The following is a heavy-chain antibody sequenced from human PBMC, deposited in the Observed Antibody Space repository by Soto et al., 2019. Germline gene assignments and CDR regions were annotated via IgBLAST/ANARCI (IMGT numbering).Heavy chain of an antibody. V-gene: IGHV3-15*01. CDR1: GFTFSNAW. CDR2: IKSKTDGGTT. CDR3: TKDEDYGPFDY. J-gene: IGHJ4*02. Sequence: GSLRLSCAASGFTFSNAWMSWVRQAPGKGLEWVGRIKSKTDGGTTDYAAPVKGRFTISRDDSKNTLYLQMNSLKTEDTAVYYCTKDEDYGPFDYWGQGTLVTVSS. D-gene: IGHD4-17*01.